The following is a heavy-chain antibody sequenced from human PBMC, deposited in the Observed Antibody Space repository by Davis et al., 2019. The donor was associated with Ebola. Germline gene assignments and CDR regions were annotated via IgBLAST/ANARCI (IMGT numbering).Heavy chain of an antibody. Sequence: PSETLSLTCSVSGGSIFAYYWSWVRQPPGKALEWIGYIYYSGNTNYNPSLESRVTMSVDTSKNQFSLNLASVTASDTAVYYCARTHYGVNSHFDYWGQGTLVTVSS. D-gene: IGHD4/OR15-4a*01. CDR1: GGSIFAYY. V-gene: IGHV4-59*08. CDR2: IYYSGNT. J-gene: IGHJ4*02. CDR3: ARTHYGVNSHFDY.